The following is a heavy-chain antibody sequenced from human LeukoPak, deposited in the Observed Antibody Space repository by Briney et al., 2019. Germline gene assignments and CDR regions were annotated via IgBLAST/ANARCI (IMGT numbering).Heavy chain of an antibody. CDR1: GFTFSNAW. D-gene: IGHD3-3*01. CDR2: IKSKTDGGTT. Sequence: GGSLRLSCAASGFTFSNAWMNWVRQAPGKGLEWVGRIKSKTDGGTTDYAAPVKGRFTISRDDSKNTLYLQMNSLKTEDTAVYYCQTYYDFWSGYLDFDYWGQGTLVTVSS. J-gene: IGHJ4*02. CDR3: QTYYDFWSGYLDFDY. V-gene: IGHV3-15*07.